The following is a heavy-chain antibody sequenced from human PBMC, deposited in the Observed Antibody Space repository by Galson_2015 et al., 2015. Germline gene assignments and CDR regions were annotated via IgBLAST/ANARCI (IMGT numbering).Heavy chain of an antibody. V-gene: IGHV3-7*03. CDR1: GFTFSSYA. Sequence: SLRLSCAASGFTFSSYAMSWVRQAPGKGLEWVANIKRDGSEKNYVGSVRGRFTISRDNARNSLYLQMNSLRAEDTAVYYCARDSSSSSIGYSDYWGQGTLVTVSS. J-gene: IGHJ4*02. CDR3: ARDSSSSSIGYSDY. CDR2: IKRDGSEK. D-gene: IGHD6-6*01.